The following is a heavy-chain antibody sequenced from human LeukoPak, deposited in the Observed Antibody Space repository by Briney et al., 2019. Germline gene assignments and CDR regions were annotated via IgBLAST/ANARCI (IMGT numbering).Heavy chain of an antibody. V-gene: IGHV3-74*01. Sequence: PGGSLRLSCAASGFTFSSYWMHWVRQAPGKWLVWVSRINSDGSSTSYADSVKGRFTISRDNAKNTLYLQMNSLRAEDTAVYYCARDMSPLWSGYPGGFDYWGQGTLVTVSS. CDR1: GFTFSSYW. D-gene: IGHD3-3*01. J-gene: IGHJ4*02. CDR2: INSDGSST. CDR3: ARDMSPLWSGYPGGFDY.